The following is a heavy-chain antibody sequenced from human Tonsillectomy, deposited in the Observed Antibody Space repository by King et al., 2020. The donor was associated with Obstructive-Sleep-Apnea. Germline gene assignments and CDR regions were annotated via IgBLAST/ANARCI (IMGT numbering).Heavy chain of an antibody. CDR2: ISSSSSSM. CDR1: GFTFSSYS. J-gene: IGHJ5*02. Sequence: EVQLVESGGGLVQPGGSLRLSCAASGFTFSSYSMNWVRQAPGKGLEWISYISSSSSSMFYADSVKGRFTISRDNAKNSLYLQMNSLRVEDTAMYYCARKEETYTNWFDPWGQGTLVTVSS. CDR3: ARKEETYTNWFDP. V-gene: IGHV3-48*04. D-gene: IGHD4-11*01.